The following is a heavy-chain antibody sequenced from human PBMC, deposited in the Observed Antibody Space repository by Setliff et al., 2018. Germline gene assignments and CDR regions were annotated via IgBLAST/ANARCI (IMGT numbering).Heavy chain of an antibody. CDR2: IKSKSFDGTT. J-gene: IGHJ4*02. CDR3: STDAGQWLGFDY. D-gene: IGHD6-19*01. V-gene: IGHV3-15*07. CDR1: GFTFSNAW. Sequence: PGGSLRLSCATSGFTFSNAWMNWVRQAPGKGLEWVGRIKSKSFDGTTDYAAPMKGRFTISRDDSKNTLYLQINSLKADDTAVYYCSTDAGQWLGFDYWGRGTLVTVSS.